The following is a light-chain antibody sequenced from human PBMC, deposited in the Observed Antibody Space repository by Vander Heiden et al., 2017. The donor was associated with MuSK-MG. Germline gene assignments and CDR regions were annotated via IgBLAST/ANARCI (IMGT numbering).Light chain of an antibody. CDR1: QGISSY. V-gene: IGKV1-8*01. Sequence: AIRMTQSPSSFSASTGDRVTITCRASQGISSYLAWYQQKPGKAPKLLIYAASTLQSGVPSRFSGSGSGTDFTLTISCLQSEDFATYYCQQDDSCPCTFGQGTKVDIK. CDR3: QQDDSCPCT. CDR2: AAS. J-gene: IGKJ2*02.